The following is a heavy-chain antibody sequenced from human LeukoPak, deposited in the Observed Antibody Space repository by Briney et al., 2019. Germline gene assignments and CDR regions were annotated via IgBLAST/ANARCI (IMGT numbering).Heavy chain of an antibody. Sequence: PSETLSLTCTVSGGSMSNYYWSWIRQPPGKGLEWIGYIYYSGSTNYNSSLESRVTISVDTSKNQFSLKLSSVTAADTAVYYCAAASTMVRGVINPGAYYGMDVWGQGTTVTVSS. CDR3: AAASTMVRGVINPGAYYGMDV. J-gene: IGHJ6*02. V-gene: IGHV4-59*08. CDR1: GGSMSNYY. D-gene: IGHD3-10*01. CDR2: IYYSGST.